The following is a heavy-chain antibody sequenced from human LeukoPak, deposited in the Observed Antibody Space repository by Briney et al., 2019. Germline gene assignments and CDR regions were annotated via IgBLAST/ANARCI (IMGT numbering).Heavy chain of an antibody. CDR2: IYYSGST. CDR3: ASRYYDSSGLDY. D-gene: IGHD3-22*01. CDR1: GGSISSSSYY. V-gene: IGHV4-39*01. Sequence: PSETLSLTCTVSGGSISSSSYYWGWIRQPPGKGLEWIGSIYYSGSTYYNPSLKSRVTISVDTSKNQFSLKLSSVTAADTAVYYCASRYYDSSGLDYWGQGTLVTLSS. J-gene: IGHJ4*02.